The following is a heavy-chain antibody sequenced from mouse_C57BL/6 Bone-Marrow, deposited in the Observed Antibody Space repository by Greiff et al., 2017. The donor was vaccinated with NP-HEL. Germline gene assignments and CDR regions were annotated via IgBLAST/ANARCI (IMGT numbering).Heavy chain of an antibody. CDR1: GFTFSSYA. D-gene: IGHD1-1*01. V-gene: IGHV5-4*01. J-gene: IGHJ3*01. CDR3: ARGILLRQAWFAY. CDR2: ISDGGSYT. Sequence: EVQGVESGGGLVKPGGSLKLSCAASGFTFSSYAMSWVRQTPEKRLEWVATISDGGSYTYYPDNVKGRFTISRDNAKNNLYLQMSHLKSEDTAMYYCARGILLRQAWFAYWGQGTLVTVSA.